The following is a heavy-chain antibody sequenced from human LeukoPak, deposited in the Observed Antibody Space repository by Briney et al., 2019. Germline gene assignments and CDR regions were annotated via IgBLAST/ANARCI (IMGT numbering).Heavy chain of an antibody. CDR3: AKDKDYYDSSGYLDY. D-gene: IGHD3-22*01. V-gene: IGHV3-9*01. CDR1: GFTFDEYA. CDR2: ISWNSGSI. J-gene: IGHJ4*02. Sequence: GGSLRLSCAASGFTFDEYAMHWVRQAPGKGLERVSGISWNSGSIGYADSVKGRFTISRDNAKNSLYLQMNSLRAEDTALYYCAKDKDYYDSSGYLDYWGQGALVTVSS.